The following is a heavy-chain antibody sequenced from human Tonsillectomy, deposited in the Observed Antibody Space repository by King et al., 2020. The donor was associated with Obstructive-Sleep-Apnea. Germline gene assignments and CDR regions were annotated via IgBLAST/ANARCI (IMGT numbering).Heavy chain of an antibody. V-gene: IGHV4-39*07. CDR2: IYYSGRT. J-gene: IGHJ4*02. CDR3: AFGGSYYYFDN. CDR1: GGSISRSSYY. D-gene: IGHD1-26*01. Sequence: QLQESGPGLVKPSETLSLTCTVSGGSISRSSYYLGWIRQPPGNGLEWVGTIYYSGRTYYNPSLKSRVTMSVDTPTNQFSLKVTPVTAADTAVYYCAFGGSYYYFDNWGQGTLVTVSS.